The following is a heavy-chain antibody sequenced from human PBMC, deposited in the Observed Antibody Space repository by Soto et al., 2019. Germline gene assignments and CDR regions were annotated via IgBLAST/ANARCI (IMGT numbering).Heavy chain of an antibody. CDR2: IYYSGST. CDR1: GGSISSYY. CDR3: ARAPLIAAAGTSWFDP. J-gene: IGHJ5*02. V-gene: IGHV4-59*01. D-gene: IGHD6-13*01. Sequence: SETLSLTCTVSGGSISSYYWSWIRQPPGKGLEWIGYIYYSGSTNYNPSLKSRVTISVDTSKNQFSLKLSSVTAADTAVYYCARAPLIAAAGTSWFDPWGQGTLVTVSS.